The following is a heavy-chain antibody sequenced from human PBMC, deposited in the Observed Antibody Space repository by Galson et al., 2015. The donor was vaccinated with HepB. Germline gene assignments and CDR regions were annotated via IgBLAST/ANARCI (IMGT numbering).Heavy chain of an antibody. D-gene: IGHD3-10*01. V-gene: IGHV1-8*01. J-gene: IGHJ6*02. Sequence: SVKVSCKASGYTFTSYDINWVRQATGQGLEWMGWMNPNSGNTGYAQKFQGRVTMTRNTSISTAYMELSSLRSEDTAVYYCARGWRGSGSSSGYGMDVWGQGTTVTVSS. CDR2: MNPNSGNT. CDR3: ARGWRGSGSSSGYGMDV. CDR1: GYTFTSYD.